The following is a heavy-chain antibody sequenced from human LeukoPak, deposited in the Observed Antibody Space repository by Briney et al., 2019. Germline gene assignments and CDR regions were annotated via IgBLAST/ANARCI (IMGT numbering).Heavy chain of an antibody. Sequence: PGGSLRLSCAASGFTFSSYGMHWVRQAPGKGLEWVAVISYDGGNKYYADSVKGRFTISRDNSKNTLYLQMNSLRAEDTAVYYCARDGAAGRGDAFDIWGQGTMVTVSS. V-gene: IGHV3-30*03. CDR3: ARDGAAGRGDAFDI. CDR1: GFTFSSYG. J-gene: IGHJ3*02. CDR2: ISYDGGNK. D-gene: IGHD6-13*01.